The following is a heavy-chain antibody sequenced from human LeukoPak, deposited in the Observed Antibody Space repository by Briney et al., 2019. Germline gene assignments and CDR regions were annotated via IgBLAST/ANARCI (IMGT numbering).Heavy chain of an antibody. CDR2: INPNSGGT. CDR3: ARAGRTFIVVVPAAIRY. CDR1: GYTFTGYY. V-gene: IGHV1-2*02. J-gene: IGHJ4*02. Sequence: ASVKVSCKASGYTFTGYYMHWVRQAPGQGLERMGWINPNSGGTNYAQKFQGRVTMTRDTSISTAYMELSRLRSDDTAVYYCARAGRTFIVVVPAAIRYWGQGTLVTVSS. D-gene: IGHD2-2*02.